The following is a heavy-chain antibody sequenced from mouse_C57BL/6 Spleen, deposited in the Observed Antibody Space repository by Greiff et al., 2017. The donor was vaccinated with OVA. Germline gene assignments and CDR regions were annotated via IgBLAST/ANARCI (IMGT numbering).Heavy chain of an antibody. J-gene: IGHJ4*01. CDR2: ISFDGSN. V-gene: IGHV3-6*01. Sequence: EVQLQESGPGLVKPSQSLSLTCSVTGYSITSGYYWNWIRQFPGNKLEWMGYISFDGSNNYNPSLKNRISITRDTSKNQFFLKLNSVTTEDTATYYCARNLGLRRSYAMDYWGQGTSVTVSS. D-gene: IGHD2-4*01. CDR3: ARNLGLRRSYAMDY. CDR1: GYSITSGYY.